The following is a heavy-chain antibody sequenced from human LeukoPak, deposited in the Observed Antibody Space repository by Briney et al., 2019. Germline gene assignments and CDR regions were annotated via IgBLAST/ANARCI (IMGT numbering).Heavy chain of an antibody. D-gene: IGHD6-19*01. V-gene: IGHV1-24*01. J-gene: IGHJ6*03. CDR2: FDPEDGET. CDR1: GYTLTELS. Sequence: ASVKVSCKVSGYTLTELSMHWVRQAPGKGLEWMGGFDPEDGETIYAQKFQGRVTMTEDTSTDTAYMELSSLRSEDTAVYYCATRGISVDSSGWSYYMDVWGKGTTVTVSS. CDR3: ATRGISVDSSGWSYYMDV.